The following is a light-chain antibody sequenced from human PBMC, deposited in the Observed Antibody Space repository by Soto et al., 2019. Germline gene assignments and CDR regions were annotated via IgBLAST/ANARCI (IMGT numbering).Light chain of an antibody. V-gene: IGKV1-5*01. J-gene: IGKJ1*01. CDR2: AAS. CDR1: QTISSW. CDR3: QQYYNYPLT. Sequence: DIQMTQSPFTLSASVGDRVTITCRASQTISSWLAWYQQKPGKAPKLLIYAASTLQSGVPSRFSGSGSGTDFTLTINYLQSEDFATYYCQQYYNYPLTFGQGTKVDI.